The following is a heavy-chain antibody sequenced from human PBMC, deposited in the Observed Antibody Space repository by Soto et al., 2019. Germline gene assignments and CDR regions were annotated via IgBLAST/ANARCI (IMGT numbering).Heavy chain of an antibody. Sequence: QVQLVESGGGVVQPGTSLRLSCVGSGFTFRSYVIHWVRQAPGKGLEWVALTSYDGSNNFYGDSVKGRFTISRDNSRNTVELQMDSLRLEDTALYDCARWGTTGGLAVWGQGTLVSVSS. CDR1: GFTFRSYV. D-gene: IGHD3-16*01. V-gene: IGHV3-33*05. CDR2: TSYDGSNN. J-gene: IGHJ4*02. CDR3: ARWGTTGGLAV.